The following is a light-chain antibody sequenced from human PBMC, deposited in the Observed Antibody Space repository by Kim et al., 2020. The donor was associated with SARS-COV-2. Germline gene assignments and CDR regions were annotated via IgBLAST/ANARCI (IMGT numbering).Light chain of an antibody. CDR3: QTWGTGGV. J-gene: IGLJ3*02. Sequence: GASVKLTCTPSSGHSSYAIAWHQQQPEKGPRYLMKLNSDGSHSKGDGIPDRFSGSSSGAERYLTISSLQSEDEADYYCQTWGTGGVFGGGTQLTVL. CDR1: SGHSSYA. CDR2: LNSDGSH. V-gene: IGLV4-69*01.